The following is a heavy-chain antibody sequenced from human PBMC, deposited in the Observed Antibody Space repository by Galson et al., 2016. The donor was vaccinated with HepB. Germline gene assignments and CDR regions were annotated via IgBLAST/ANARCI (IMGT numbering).Heavy chain of an antibody. J-gene: IGHJ6*02. Sequence: ISGDSVSSNSAAWNWIRKSPSRGLEWLGRTYYRSRWYYDYAVSVKSRITVNPDTSKNHFSLQLNSVTPGDTAIYYCARQENGMDVWGQGTTVTVSS. CDR1: GDSVSSNSAA. CDR2: TYYRSRWYY. V-gene: IGHV6-1*01. CDR3: ARQENGMDV.